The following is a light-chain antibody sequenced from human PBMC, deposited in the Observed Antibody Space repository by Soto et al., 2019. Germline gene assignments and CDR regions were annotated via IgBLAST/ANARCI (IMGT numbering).Light chain of an antibody. V-gene: IGKV3D-20*02. J-gene: IGKJ5*01. CDR3: QQRHMWPIT. Sequence: EIVLTQSPGTLSLSPGERATLSCRASQSVSSSYLAWYQQKPGQAPRLLIYDASSRATGIPDRFSGGGSGTDFTLTISRLEPEDSAVYYCQQRHMWPITFGQGTRLEIK. CDR2: DAS. CDR1: QSVSSSY.